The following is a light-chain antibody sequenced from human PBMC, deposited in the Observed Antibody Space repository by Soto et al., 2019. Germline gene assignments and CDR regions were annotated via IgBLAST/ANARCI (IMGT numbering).Light chain of an antibody. CDR3: QQYRSYPYT. CDR2: GAS. CDR1: QSISTL. J-gene: IGKJ2*01. V-gene: IGKV1-5*01. Sequence: DIQMTQSPSTLSASVGDRVTITCRASQSISTLLAWYQQKPGKAPKLLIYGASSLESGVPSRFGGSGSGTEFSLTISSLRPDDFATYYCQQYRSYPYTFGQGTKLEIK.